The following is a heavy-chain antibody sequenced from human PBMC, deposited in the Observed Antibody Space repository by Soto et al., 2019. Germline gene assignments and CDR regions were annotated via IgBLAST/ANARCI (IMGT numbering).Heavy chain of an antibody. D-gene: IGHD1-26*01. CDR2: VYYSGSA. J-gene: IGHJ4*02. CDR3: ARRPSGSYGQVDY. Sequence: QVLLQESGPGLVTPSETLSLTCTVSGDSISSHYWGWIRQPPGQGLEWIGSVYYSGSANYNPSLRSRVTIPLDPSKNLFSLYLKSVTSADTAVYCCARRPSGSYGQVDYWGQGTLFTVSS. V-gene: IGHV4-59*08. CDR1: GDSISSHY.